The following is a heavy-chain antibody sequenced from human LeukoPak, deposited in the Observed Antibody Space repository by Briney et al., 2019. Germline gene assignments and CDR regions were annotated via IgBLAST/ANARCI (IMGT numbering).Heavy chain of an antibody. D-gene: IGHD4-11*01. J-gene: IGHJ4*02. V-gene: IGHV4-39*07. CDR3: AKGPYTNYFDS. CDR2: VYISGRT. Sequence: SETLSLTCTVSGGSISSSSYYWGWIRQPPGKGLEWIGRVYISGRTNYNPSLASRVTVSLDTSKNQFSLTLRSVTAADTAVYYCAKGPYTNYFDSWGQGTLVTVSS. CDR1: GGSISSSSYY.